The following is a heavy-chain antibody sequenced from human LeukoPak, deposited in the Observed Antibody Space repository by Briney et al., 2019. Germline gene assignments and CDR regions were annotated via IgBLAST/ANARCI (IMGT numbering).Heavy chain of an antibody. CDR1: GGSINSYY. D-gene: IGHD1-1*01. Sequence: TSETLSLTCTVSGGSINSYYWSWIRQPPGKGLEWIGYIYYSGSTNYNPSLKSRVTISVDTSKNQFSLKLSSVTAADTAVYYCARGLRQPRHYYYYMDVWGKGTTVTVSS. J-gene: IGHJ6*03. V-gene: IGHV4-59*12. CDR2: IYYSGST. CDR3: ARGLRQPRHYYYYMDV.